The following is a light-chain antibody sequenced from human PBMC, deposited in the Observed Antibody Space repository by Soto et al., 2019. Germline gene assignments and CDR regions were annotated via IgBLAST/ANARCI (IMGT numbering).Light chain of an antibody. CDR2: GAS. CDR3: QQYGSSPPWT. V-gene: IGKV3-20*01. Sequence: EIVLTQSPGTLSLSPGERATLSCRASQSVSSSYLAWYQQKPGQAPRLLIYGASSRATGIPDRFSCSGSGTDFTLTISRLEPEYFAVYYCQQYGSSPPWTFGQGTKLEIK. J-gene: IGKJ2*02. CDR1: QSVSSSY.